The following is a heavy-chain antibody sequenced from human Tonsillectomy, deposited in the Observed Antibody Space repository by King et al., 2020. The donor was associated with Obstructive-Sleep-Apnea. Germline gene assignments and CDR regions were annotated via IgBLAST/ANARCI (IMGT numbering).Heavy chain of an antibody. D-gene: IGHD3-22*01. CDR2: SSGGGGST. J-gene: IGHJ3*02. CDR1: GFTFSSYA. CDR3: AKVIAMIVVGNSFDI. V-gene: IGHV3-23*04. Sequence: VQLVESGGGLVQPGGSLRLSCAASGFTFSSYAMSWVRQAPGRGLEWVSASSGGGGSTYYAASGKGRFTISRDNSNNTLYLQMNSLRAEDTAVYYCAKVIAMIVVGNSFDIWGQGTIVTVSS.